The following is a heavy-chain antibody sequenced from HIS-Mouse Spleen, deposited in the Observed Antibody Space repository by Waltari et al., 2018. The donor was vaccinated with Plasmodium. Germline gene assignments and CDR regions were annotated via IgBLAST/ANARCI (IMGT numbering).Heavy chain of an antibody. D-gene: IGHD1-26*01. Sequence: QLQLQESGPGLVKPSETLSLTCPVSGGPISSSSYYMGWIRQPPGKGLEWIGSIYYSGSTYYNPSLKSRVTISVDTSKNQFSLKLSSVTAADTAVYYCARRGGSYYYFDYWGQGTLVTVSS. CDR2: IYYSGST. CDR3: ARRGGSYYYFDY. J-gene: IGHJ4*02. CDR1: GGPISSSSYY. V-gene: IGHV4-39*01.